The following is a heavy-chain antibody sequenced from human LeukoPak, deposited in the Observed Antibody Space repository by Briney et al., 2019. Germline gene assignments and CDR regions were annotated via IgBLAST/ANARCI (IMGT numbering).Heavy chain of an antibody. D-gene: IGHD3-22*01. V-gene: IGHV4-4*07. CDR2: IYTSGNT. Sequence: KPSETLSLTCTVSGGSISSYYWSWIRQPAGKGLEWIGRIYTSGNTNYNPSLKSRVTMSVDTSKNQFSLKLSSVTAADTAVYYCAREEFHYDSSGYYERWCFDLWGRGTLVTVSS. CDR3: AREEFHYDSSGYYERWCFDL. CDR1: GGSISSYY. J-gene: IGHJ2*01.